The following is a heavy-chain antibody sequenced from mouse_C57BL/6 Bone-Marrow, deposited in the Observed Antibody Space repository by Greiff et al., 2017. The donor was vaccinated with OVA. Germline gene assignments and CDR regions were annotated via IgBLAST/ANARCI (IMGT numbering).Heavy chain of an antibody. Sequence: VQLQQSGAELARPGASVKLSCKASGYTFTSFGISWVKQSTGQGLEWIGEIYPRSGNTYYNEKFKGKATLTADKSSSTAYMELRSLTSEDSAVYFCARGYYGSSYSYAMDYWGQGTSVTVSS. CDR2: IYPRSGNT. CDR3: ARGYYGSSYSYAMDY. D-gene: IGHD1-1*01. J-gene: IGHJ4*01. V-gene: IGHV1-81*01. CDR1: GYTFTSFG.